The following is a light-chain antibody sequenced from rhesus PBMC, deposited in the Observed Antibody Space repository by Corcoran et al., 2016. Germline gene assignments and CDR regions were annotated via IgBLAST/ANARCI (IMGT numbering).Light chain of an antibody. J-gene: IGKJ4*01. CDR3: QQFYTTPLT. CDR2: WAS. Sequence: DIVMTQSPDSLAVSLGERVTINCKSSQTLLYSSNNKNFLAWYQQKPGQSPKLLIYWASTRESGVPNRFSGSGSGTYFTLTISGLKAEDVAVYYCQQFYTTPLTFGGGTKVELK. CDR1: QTLLYSSNNKNF. V-gene: IGKV4-1*01.